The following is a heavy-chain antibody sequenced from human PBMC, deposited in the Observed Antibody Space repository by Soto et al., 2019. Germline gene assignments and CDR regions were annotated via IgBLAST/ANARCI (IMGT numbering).Heavy chain of an antibody. Sequence: SETLSLTCTVSGGSISRSTYYWGWIRQPPGKGLEWIGSIYYSGSTYYRPPLKSRVTISVDTSKNQFSLKLSSVTAADTAVYYCARQVPAAIRLGWFDPWGQGTLVTVSS. J-gene: IGHJ5*02. V-gene: IGHV4-39*01. CDR1: GGSISRSTYY. D-gene: IGHD2-2*02. CDR2: IYYSGST. CDR3: ARQVPAAIRLGWFDP.